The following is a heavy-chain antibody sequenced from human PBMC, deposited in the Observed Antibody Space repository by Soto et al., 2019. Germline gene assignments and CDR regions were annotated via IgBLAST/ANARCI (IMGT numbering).Heavy chain of an antibody. D-gene: IGHD2-2*01. CDR3: ARGVGYCISTSCLNWFDP. Sequence: ASVKVSCKASGYTFTSYDINWVRQATGQGLEWMGWMNPNSGNTGYAQKFQGRVTMTRNTSISTAYMELSSLGSEDTAVYYCARGVGYCISTSCLNWFDPWGQGTLVTVS. CDR2: MNPNSGNT. CDR1: GYTFTSYD. J-gene: IGHJ5*02. V-gene: IGHV1-8*01.